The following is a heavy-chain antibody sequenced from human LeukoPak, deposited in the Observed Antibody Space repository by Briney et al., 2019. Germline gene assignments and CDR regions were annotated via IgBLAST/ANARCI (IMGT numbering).Heavy chain of an antibody. V-gene: IGHV3-30*02. CDR1: GFTFSSYG. Sequence: GGSLRLSCAASGFTFSSYGMHWVRQAPGKGLEWVAFIRYDGSNKYYADSVKGRLTISRDNSKNTLYLQMNSLRAEDTAVYYCAKDRNYYGSGSLGYWGQGTLVTVSS. D-gene: IGHD3-10*01. CDR2: IRYDGSNK. J-gene: IGHJ4*02. CDR3: AKDRNYYGSGSLGY.